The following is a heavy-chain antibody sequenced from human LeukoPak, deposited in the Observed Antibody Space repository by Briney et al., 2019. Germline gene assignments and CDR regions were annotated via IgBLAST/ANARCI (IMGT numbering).Heavy chain of an antibody. CDR1: GYTFTSYD. Sequence: ASVKVSFKASGYTFTSYDINWVRQATGQGLEWMGWMNPNRGNTGYAQKFKGRVTMTRNTSISTAYMALSSLRSEDTAVYYCARGIPNGYSSSWYQVENWFDPWGQGTLVTVSS. J-gene: IGHJ5*02. CDR3: ARGIPNGYSSSWYQVENWFDP. D-gene: IGHD6-13*01. V-gene: IGHV1-8*01. CDR2: MNPNRGNT.